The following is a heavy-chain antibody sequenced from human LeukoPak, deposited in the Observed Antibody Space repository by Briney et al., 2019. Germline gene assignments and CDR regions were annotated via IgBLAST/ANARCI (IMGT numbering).Heavy chain of an antibody. CDR2: ISYDGSNK. J-gene: IGHJ4*02. V-gene: IGHV3-30-3*01. D-gene: IGHD1-26*01. CDR3: ASTLPRTQY. CDR1: GFTFSSYA. Sequence: GGSLRLSCAASGFTFSSYAMHWVRQAPGKGLEWVAVISYDGSNKYYADSAKGRFTISRDNSKNTLYLQMNSLRAEDTAVYYCASTLPRTQYWGQGTLVTVSS.